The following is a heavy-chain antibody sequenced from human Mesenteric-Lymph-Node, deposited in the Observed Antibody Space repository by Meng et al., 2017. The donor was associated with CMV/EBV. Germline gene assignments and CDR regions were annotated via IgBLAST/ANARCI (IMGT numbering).Heavy chain of an antibody. CDR1: GGSISSYY. CDR3: ARGLIVEPYYFDY. Sequence: SETLSLTCTVSGGSISSYYWSWIRQPPGKGLEWIGYIYYSGSTNYNPSLKSRVTISVDTSKNQFSLKLSSVTAADTAVHYCARGLIVEPYYFDYWGQGTLVTVSS. J-gene: IGHJ4*02. CDR2: IYYSGST. V-gene: IGHV4-59*01. D-gene: IGHD2-15*01.